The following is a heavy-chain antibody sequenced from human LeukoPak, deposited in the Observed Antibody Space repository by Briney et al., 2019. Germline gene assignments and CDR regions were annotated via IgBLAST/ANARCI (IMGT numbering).Heavy chain of an antibody. CDR3: AKGDYYGLGYFDP. CDR2: ISSSGSTI. D-gene: IGHD3-3*01. Sequence: PGGSLRLSCAASGFTFSSYEMNWVRQAPGKGLEWVSYISSSGSTIYYADSVKGRFTISRDNSKNTLYLQMNSLRAEDTAVYYCAKGDYYGLGYFDPWGQGTLVTVSS. CDR1: GFTFSSYE. V-gene: IGHV3-48*03. J-gene: IGHJ5*02.